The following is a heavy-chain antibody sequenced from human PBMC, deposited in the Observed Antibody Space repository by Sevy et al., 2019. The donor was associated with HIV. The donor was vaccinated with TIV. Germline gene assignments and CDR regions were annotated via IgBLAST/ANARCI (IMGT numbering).Heavy chain of an antibody. J-gene: IGHJ4*02. Sequence: GGSLRLSCAASGFTFNYSWLSWVRQAPGKGLEWVGRIKSKTDGETTDYAAPLKGRLTGSRDDSKTTLYLQMSSLKTEDTAVYYCTTGLGYSNPRGFDYWGQGTLVTVSS. CDR1: GFTFNYSW. CDR3: TTGLGYSNPRGFDY. V-gene: IGHV3-15*01. D-gene: IGHD1-26*01. CDR2: IKSKTDGETT.